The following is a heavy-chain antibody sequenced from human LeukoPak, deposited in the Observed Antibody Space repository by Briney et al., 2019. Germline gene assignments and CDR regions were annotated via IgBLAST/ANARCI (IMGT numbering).Heavy chain of an antibody. J-gene: IGHJ3*02. CDR1: GFTFSNYE. V-gene: IGHV3-48*03. CDR2: ISSSGSSI. D-gene: IGHD5-18*01. Sequence: GGTLRLSCAASGFTFSNYEMNWVRQAPGKGLEWVSYISSSGSSIYYADSVKGRFTISRDNAKNSLYLQMNSLRAEDTAVYYCAREASGYSYGLDAFDIWGQGTMVTVSS. CDR3: AREASGYSYGLDAFDI.